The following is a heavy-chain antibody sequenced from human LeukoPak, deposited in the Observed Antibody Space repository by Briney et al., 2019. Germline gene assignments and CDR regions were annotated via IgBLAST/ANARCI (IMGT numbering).Heavy chain of an antibody. CDR2: IIPIFGTA. V-gene: IGHV1-69*13. CDR1: GGTFSSYA. J-gene: IGHJ5*02. CDR3: ARDRPSGGVSWFDP. D-gene: IGHD3-16*01. Sequence: GASVKVSCKASGGTFSSYAISWVRQAPGQGLEWMGGIIPIFGTANYAQKFQGRVTITADESTSTAYMELSSLRSEDTAVYYCARDRPSGGVSWFDPWGQGTLVTVSS.